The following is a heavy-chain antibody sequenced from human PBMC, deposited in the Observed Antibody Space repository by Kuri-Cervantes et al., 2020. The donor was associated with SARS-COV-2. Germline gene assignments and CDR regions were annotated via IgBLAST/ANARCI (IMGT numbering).Heavy chain of an antibody. CDR2: ISGSGGST. V-gene: IGHV3-23*01. CDR3: ASYQLLHFDY. D-gene: IGHD2-2*01. J-gene: IGHJ4*02. CDR1: GFTFSSYA. Sequence: GESLKISCAASGFTFSSYAMSWVRQAPGKGLEWASAISGSGGSTYYADSVKGRFTISRDNSKNTLYLQMNSLRAEDTAVYYCASYQLLHFDYWGQGTLVTVSS.